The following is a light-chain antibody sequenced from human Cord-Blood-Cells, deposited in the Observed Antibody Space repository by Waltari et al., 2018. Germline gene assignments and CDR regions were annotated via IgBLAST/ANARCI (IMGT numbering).Light chain of an antibody. CDR1: KLGDKY. V-gene: IGLV3-1*01. J-gene: IGLJ2*01. Sequence: SYELTQPPSVPVSPGQTASITCSGDKLGDKYACWDQQKPVQPPVLVIYQDSKRPSGIPERFSGSNSGNTATLTISGTQAMDEADYYCQAWDSSTVVFGGGTKLTVL. CDR3: QAWDSSTVV. CDR2: QDS.